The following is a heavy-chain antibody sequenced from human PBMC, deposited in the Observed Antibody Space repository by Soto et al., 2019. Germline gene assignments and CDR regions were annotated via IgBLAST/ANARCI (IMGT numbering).Heavy chain of an antibody. D-gene: IGHD3-10*01. CDR1: GYSFTSYW. Sequence: GESLKISCKGSGYSFTSYWIGWVRQMPGKGLEWMGIIYPGDSDTRYSPSFQGHVTISADKSINTAYLQWSSLKASDIAMYYCTRPDFYYGSGDWAFWGQGTPVTVSS. CDR2: IYPGDSDT. V-gene: IGHV5-51*01. CDR3: TRPDFYYGSGDWAF. J-gene: IGHJ4*02.